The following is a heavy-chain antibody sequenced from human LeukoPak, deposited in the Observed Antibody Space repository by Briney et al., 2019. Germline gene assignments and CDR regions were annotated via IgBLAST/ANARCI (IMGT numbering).Heavy chain of an antibody. Sequence: GGSLRLSCAASGFTSGTYAMSWVRQAPGKGLEWISAISGSGGSTYYADSVKGRFTISRDNSKNTLYLQMNSLRAEDTAVYYCAKDQGSYNCWGQGTLVTVSS. V-gene: IGHV3-23*01. CDR3: AKDQGSYNC. CDR1: GFTSGTYA. J-gene: IGHJ4*02. CDR2: ISGSGGST. D-gene: IGHD1-26*01.